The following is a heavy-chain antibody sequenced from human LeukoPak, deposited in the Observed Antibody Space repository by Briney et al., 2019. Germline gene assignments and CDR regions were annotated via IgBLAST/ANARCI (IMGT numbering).Heavy chain of an antibody. J-gene: IGHJ4*02. CDR1: GFTFSSYA. D-gene: IGHD3-3*01. Sequence: GGSLRLSCAASGFTFSSYAMHWVRQAPGKGLEWVAVISYDGSNKYYADSVKGRFTISRDNAKNSLYLQMNSLRAEDTAVYYCARAELEYYDFWSGYCFFFDYWGQGTLVTVSS. CDR2: ISYDGSNK. V-gene: IGHV3-30-3*01. CDR3: ARAELEYYDFWSGYCFFFDY.